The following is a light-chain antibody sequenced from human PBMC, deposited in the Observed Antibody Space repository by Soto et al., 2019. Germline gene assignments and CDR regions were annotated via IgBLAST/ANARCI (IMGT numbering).Light chain of an antibody. Sequence: QSALTQPPSASGSPGQSVTLSCTGTSSDIGYYKYVSWYQQHPGKAPKLIIYEVIKRPSGVPDRFSGSKSGNTASLTVSGLQAEDEADYYCSSYAGSNNLGVFGTGTKLTVL. CDR1: SSDIGYYKY. J-gene: IGLJ1*01. V-gene: IGLV2-8*01. CDR2: EVI. CDR3: SSYAGSNNLGV.